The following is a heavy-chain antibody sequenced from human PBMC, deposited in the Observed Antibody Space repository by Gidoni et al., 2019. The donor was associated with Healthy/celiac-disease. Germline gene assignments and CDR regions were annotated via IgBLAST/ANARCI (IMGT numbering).Heavy chain of an antibody. Sequence: EVQLVESGGGLVQPGGSLRLSCAASGFTFSSYWMHWVRQAPGKGLVWVSRSNSDGSSTSYADSVKGRFTISRDNAKNTLYLQMNSLRAEDTAVYYCARVKGGIYYGFHFDYWGQGTLVTVSS. J-gene: IGHJ4*02. D-gene: IGHD1-26*01. CDR3: ARVKGGIYYGFHFDY. CDR2: SNSDGSST. CDR1: GFTFSSYW. V-gene: IGHV3-74*01.